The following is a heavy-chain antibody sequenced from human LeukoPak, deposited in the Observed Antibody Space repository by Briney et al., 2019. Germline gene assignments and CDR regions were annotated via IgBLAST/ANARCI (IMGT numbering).Heavy chain of an antibody. CDR2: VYYSGST. Sequence: SETLSLTCTVSGGPISNYYWTWIRQSPGKGLEWIGFVYYSGSTNYNPSLKSRVTISLDTSKNQFSLKLSSVTAADTAVYYCARRVAAKPKYCFDYWGQGILVTVSS. D-gene: IGHD6-19*01. J-gene: IGHJ4*02. CDR1: GGPISNYY. V-gene: IGHV4-59*08. CDR3: ARRVAAKPKYCFDY.